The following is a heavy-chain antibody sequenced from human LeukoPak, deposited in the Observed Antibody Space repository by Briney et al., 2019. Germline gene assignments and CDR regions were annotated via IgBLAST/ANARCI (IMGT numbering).Heavy chain of an antibody. Sequence: SVKVSCKASGYTFTGYYMQLVRQAPGQGLEWMGRINPNTGGTNYAQKFQGRVTKTRSTSISTADMALSRLRPEHTPVYYFARWWELPLDYWGQGTLVTVSS. D-gene: IGHD1-26*01. V-gene: IGHV1-2*06. CDR2: INPNTGGT. J-gene: IGHJ4*02. CDR3: ARWWELPLDY. CDR1: GYTFTGYY.